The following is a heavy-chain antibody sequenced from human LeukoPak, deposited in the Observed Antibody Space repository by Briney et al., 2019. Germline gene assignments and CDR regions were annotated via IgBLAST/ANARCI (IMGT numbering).Heavy chain of an antibody. CDR2: ISWNSVSI. J-gene: IGHJ6*02. CDR3: TRDIGSGQSFNYFGMDV. D-gene: IGHD3-10*01. CDR1: GFTFDDYA. V-gene: IGHV3-9*01. Sequence: PGGSLRLSCAASGFTFDDYAMHWVRQVPGKGLEWVSGISWNSVSIAYVDSVKGRFTISRDSAKNSLYLQMNNLRTEDTALYYCTRDIGSGQSFNYFGMDVWGQGTTVTVSS.